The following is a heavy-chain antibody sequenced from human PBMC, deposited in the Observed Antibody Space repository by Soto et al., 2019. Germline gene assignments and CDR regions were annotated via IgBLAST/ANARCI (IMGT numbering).Heavy chain of an antibody. Sequence: QVQLVESGGGVVQPGRSLRLSCAASGFTFSSYGMHWVRQAPGKGLEWVAVIWYDGSNKYYADSVKGRFTISRDNSKNTLYLQMNSLRAEDTAVYYCARDGLGIAAAGRGVGYFDYWGQGTLVTVSS. CDR2: IWYDGSNK. D-gene: IGHD6-13*01. V-gene: IGHV3-33*01. CDR1: GFTFSSYG. J-gene: IGHJ4*02. CDR3: ARDGLGIAAAGRGVGYFDY.